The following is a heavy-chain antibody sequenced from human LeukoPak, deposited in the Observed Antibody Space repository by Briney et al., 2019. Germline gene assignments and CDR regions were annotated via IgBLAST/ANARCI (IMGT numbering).Heavy chain of an antibody. CDR2: ISYDGSNK. CDR1: GFTFSSYA. J-gene: IGHJ4*02. D-gene: IGHD5-18*01. CDR3: ARESGVYTAFDY. Sequence: PGRSLRLSCAASGFTFSSYAMHWVRQAPGKGLEWVAVISYDGSNKYYADSVKGRFTISRDNSKNTLYLQMNSLRAEDTAVYYCARESGVYTAFDYWGQGTLVTVSS. V-gene: IGHV3-30-3*01.